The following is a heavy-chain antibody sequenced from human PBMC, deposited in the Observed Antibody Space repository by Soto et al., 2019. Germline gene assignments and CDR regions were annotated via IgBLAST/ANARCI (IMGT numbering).Heavy chain of an antibody. CDR2: INPRGGSA. CDR3: VRDPYSLDI. Sequence: QLVQSGAEVRSPGASVTISCTASGYPFTSFYIHWVRQAPGQVLEWVGVINPRGGSANYAQKFQGSLTLTRAMSSMTVSLELSSPKSKDTALDFCVRDPYSLDIWGQGTLVNVS. J-gene: IGHJ1*01. V-gene: IGHV1-46*01. D-gene: IGHD2-15*01. CDR1: GYPFTSFY.